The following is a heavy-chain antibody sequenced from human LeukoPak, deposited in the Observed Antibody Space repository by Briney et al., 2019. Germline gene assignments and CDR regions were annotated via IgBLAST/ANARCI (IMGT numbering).Heavy chain of an antibody. CDR1: GGSIGSGSYY. CDR2: IYTSGST. CDR3: ASGRRPIGYYMDV. V-gene: IGHV4-61*02. J-gene: IGHJ6*03. D-gene: IGHD1-26*01. Sequence: PSETLSLTCTVSGGSIGSGSYYWSWIRQPAGKGLEWIGRIYTSGSTNYNPSLKSRVTVSVDTSKNQFSLKLSSVTAADTAVYYCASGRRPIGYYMDVWGKGTTVTVSS.